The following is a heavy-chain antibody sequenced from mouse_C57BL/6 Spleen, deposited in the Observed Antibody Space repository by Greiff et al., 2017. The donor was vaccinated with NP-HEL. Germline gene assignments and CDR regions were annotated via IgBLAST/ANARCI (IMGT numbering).Heavy chain of an antibody. Sequence: QVQLKESGAELVRPGASVTLSCKASGYTFTDYEMHWVKQTPVHGLEWIGAIDPETGGTAYNQKFKGKAILTADKSSSTAYMELRSLTSEDSAVYYCTSRWRYAMDYWGQGTSVTVSS. CDR3: TSRWRYAMDY. CDR1: GYTFTDYE. D-gene: IGHD2-3*01. V-gene: IGHV1-15*01. CDR2: IDPETGGT. J-gene: IGHJ4*01.